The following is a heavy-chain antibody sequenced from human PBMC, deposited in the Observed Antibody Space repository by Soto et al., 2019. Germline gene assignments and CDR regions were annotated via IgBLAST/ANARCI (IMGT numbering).Heavy chain of an antibody. CDR1: GFTFSSYW. Sequence: GGSLKLSCAASGFTFSSYWMHWVRQAPGKGLGWVSRNNRDGSSTSYADSEKGRFTISRDNAKNTLYLQMNSLRAEDTAVYYCARAWGVQLWLPGAFDIWGQGTMVTVSS. CDR2: NNRDGSST. CDR3: ARAWGVQLWLPGAFDI. J-gene: IGHJ3*02. D-gene: IGHD5-18*01. V-gene: IGHV3-74*01.